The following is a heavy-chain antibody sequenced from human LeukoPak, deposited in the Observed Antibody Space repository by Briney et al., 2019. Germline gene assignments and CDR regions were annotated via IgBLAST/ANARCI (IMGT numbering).Heavy chain of an antibody. J-gene: IGHJ3*02. CDR3: AKAAYSSRDRGAFDI. CDR2: ISGSGGNT. D-gene: IGHD6-13*01. V-gene: IGHV3-23*01. Sequence: GGSLRLSCAASGFTFSSSAMSWVRQAPGKGLEWVSIISGSGGNTYYADSVKGRFTISRDNSKNTLYLQSNSLRAEGTAIYYCAKAAYSSRDRGAFDIWGQGTMVTVSS. CDR1: GFTFSSSA.